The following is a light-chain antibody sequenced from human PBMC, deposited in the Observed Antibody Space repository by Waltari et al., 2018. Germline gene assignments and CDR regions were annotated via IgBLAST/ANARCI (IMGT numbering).Light chain of an antibody. J-gene: IGLJ2*01. CDR3: SSYAAYNTVI. CDR2: GVN. V-gene: IGLV2-23*02. Sequence: QSTLTQPASVSGSLGQSITISCIGTSGDVGDFNLLSWYQQHPGKAPKFMIYGVNKRPSGVSNRFSGSKSGNTASLTISGLQGEDEAIYFCSSYAAYNTVIFGGGTKVTVL. CDR1: SGDVGDFNL.